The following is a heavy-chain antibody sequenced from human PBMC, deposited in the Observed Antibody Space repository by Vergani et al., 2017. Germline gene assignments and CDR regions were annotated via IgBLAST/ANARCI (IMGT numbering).Heavy chain of an antibody. CDR1: GGSFSGYY. D-gene: IGHD2-2*01. Sequence: QVQLQQWGAGLLKPSETLFLTCAVYGGSFSGYYWSWIRQPPGKGLDWIGEINHSGSTNYNPSLKSRVTISVDTSKNQFSLKLSSVTAADTAVYYCARSRGYCSSTSCRAYYYYYMDVWGKGTTVTVSS. V-gene: IGHV4-34*01. CDR3: ARSRGYCSSTSCRAYYYYYMDV. CDR2: INHSGST. J-gene: IGHJ6*03.